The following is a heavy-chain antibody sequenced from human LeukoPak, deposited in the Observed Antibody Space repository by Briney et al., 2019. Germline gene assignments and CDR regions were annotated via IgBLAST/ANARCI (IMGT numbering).Heavy chain of an antibody. CDR3: ARDPHQYYYDSSGYYYFDY. V-gene: IGHV1-69*04. D-gene: IGHD3-22*01. CDR2: IIPILGIA. J-gene: IGHJ4*02. Sequence: SVKVSCKASGGTFSSYAISWVRQAPGQGLEWMGRIIPILGIANYAQKFQGRVTITADKSTSTAYMELSSLRSEDTAVYYCARDPHQYYYDSSGYYYFDYWGQGTLVTVS. CDR1: GGTFSSYA.